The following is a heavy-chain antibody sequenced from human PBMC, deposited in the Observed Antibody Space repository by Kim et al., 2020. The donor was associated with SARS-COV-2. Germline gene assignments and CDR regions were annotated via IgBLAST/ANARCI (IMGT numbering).Heavy chain of an antibody. Sequence: ASVKVSCKASGYTFTSYSINWVRQAPGQGLEWMGWINTNTGNPTYAQGFTGRFVFSLDTSVSTAYLQIGSLKAEDTGVYFCTRGCSSTNCYEGSVDPWGQGTLVTVSS. D-gene: IGHD2-2*01. CDR3: TRGCSSTNCYEGSVDP. J-gene: IGHJ5*02. CDR1: GYTFTSYS. V-gene: IGHV7-4-1*01. CDR2: INTNTGNP.